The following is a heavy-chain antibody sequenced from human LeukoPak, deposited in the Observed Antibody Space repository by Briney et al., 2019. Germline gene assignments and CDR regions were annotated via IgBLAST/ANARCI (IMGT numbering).Heavy chain of an antibody. CDR3: ARDFGPALYCTNGVCPTPLDY. Sequence: GGSLRLSCAASGFTFDDYGMSWVREAPGKGLEWVSGINWNGGNTGYADSVKGRFTISRDNAKNSLYLQMNSLRAEETALYHCARDFGPALYCTNGVCPTPLDYWGQGTLVTVSS. J-gene: IGHJ4*02. CDR2: INWNGGNT. V-gene: IGHV3-20*01. CDR1: GFTFDDYG. D-gene: IGHD2-8*01.